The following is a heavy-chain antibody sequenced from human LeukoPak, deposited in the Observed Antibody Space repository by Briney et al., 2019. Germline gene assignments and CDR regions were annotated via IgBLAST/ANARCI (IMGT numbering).Heavy chain of an antibody. Sequence: PGGSLRLSCAAFGFTVSSHYMTWVRQAPGKGLEWVSSISSSSTYIYYADSLKGRFTISRDNAKNSLYLQMNSLRAEDTAVYYCARDQHPPYSSYMDVWGKGTTLTVSS. CDR2: ISSSSTYI. CDR1: GFTVSSHY. J-gene: IGHJ6*03. V-gene: IGHV3-21*01. CDR3: ARDQHPPYSSYMDV. D-gene: IGHD6-13*01.